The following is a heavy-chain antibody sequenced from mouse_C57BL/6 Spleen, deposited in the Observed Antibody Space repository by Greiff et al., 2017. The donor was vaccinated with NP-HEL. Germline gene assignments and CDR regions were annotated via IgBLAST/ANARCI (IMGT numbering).Heavy chain of an antibody. V-gene: IGHV1-55*01. Sequence: QVQLQQPGAELVKPGASVKMSCKASGYTFTSYWITWVKQRPGQGLEWIGDIYPGSGSTNYNEKFKSKATLTVDTSSSTAYMQLSSLTSEDSAVYYCARGGTYDGYFDWYFDVWGTGTTVTVSS. CDR3: ARGGTYDGYFDWYFDV. CDR1: GYTFTSYW. D-gene: IGHD2-3*01. CDR2: IYPGSGST. J-gene: IGHJ1*03.